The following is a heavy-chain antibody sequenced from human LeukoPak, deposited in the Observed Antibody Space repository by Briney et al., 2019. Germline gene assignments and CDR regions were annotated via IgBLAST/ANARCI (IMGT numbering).Heavy chain of an antibody. CDR1: EFTFSNYA. V-gene: IGHV3-23*01. Sequence: GGSLRLSCAASEFTFSNYAMNWVRQAPGKGLEWVSGISGGGGSTYYADSVKGRFTISRDNSKNTLFLQVNSLRAEDTALYYCAKDYTRTSVGNFHHWGQGTLVTVSS. D-gene: IGHD3-16*01. CDR3: AKDYTRTSVGNFHH. J-gene: IGHJ1*01. CDR2: ISGGGGST.